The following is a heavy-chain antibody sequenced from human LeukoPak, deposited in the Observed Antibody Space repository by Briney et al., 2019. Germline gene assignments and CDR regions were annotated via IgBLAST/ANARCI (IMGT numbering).Heavy chain of an antibody. Sequence: ASVKVSCKASGGTFSSYAISWVRQAPGQGLEWMGGIIPIFGTANYAQKFQGRVTITADESTSTAYMELSSLRSEDTAVYYCARVRSGSRRGYCSGGSCYPFDYWGQGTLVTVSS. CDR3: ARVRSGSRRGYCSGGSCYPFDY. D-gene: IGHD2-15*01. V-gene: IGHV1-69*13. J-gene: IGHJ4*02. CDR2: IIPIFGTA. CDR1: GGTFSSYA.